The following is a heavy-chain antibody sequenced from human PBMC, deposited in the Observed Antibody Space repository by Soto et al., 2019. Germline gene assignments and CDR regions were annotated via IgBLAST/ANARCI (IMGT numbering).Heavy chain of an antibody. CDR1: GDSVSSKSAA. CDR3: ARDLGCSTTSCHLFDY. Sequence: SETLSLTCAISGDSVSSKSAAWNWIRQSPSRGLEWLGRTYYRSKWYNDYAPSVKSRIAINPDTSKNQFSLQLNSVTPEDTAVYYCARDLGCSTTSCHLFDYWGQGTLVTVSS. CDR2: TYYRSKWYN. D-gene: IGHD2-2*01. J-gene: IGHJ4*02. V-gene: IGHV6-1*01.